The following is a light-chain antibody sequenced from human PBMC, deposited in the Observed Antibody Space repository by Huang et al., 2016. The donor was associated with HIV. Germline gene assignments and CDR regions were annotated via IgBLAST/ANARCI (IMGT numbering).Light chain of an antibody. CDR3: QQYNKWPPFT. CDR1: QSVSSS. J-gene: IGKJ3*01. Sequence: EIVMTQSPATLSVSPGERATLSCRASQSVSSSLAWYQQRPGQAPRLLIYGASTRATGIPARFSGSGSGTEFTLTISSLQSEDFAVYYCQQYNKWPPFTFGPGTKVDIK. CDR2: GAS. V-gene: IGKV3-15*01.